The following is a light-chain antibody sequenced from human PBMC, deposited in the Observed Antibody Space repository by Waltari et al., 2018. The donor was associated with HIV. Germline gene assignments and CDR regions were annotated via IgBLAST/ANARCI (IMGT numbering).Light chain of an antibody. J-gene: IGLJ2*01. CDR1: PCSLGGSAF. CDR3: SSYTTRTSVT. CDR2: ADT. Sequence: QSALTPPASVSGSPGQSITLSCTRPPCSLGGSAFFSCYQQHPGKAPKLLIFADTSRPPGVSGRFSGSKSDNTASLFISGLQSEDEAHYYCSSYTTRTSVTFGGGTKVTVL. V-gene: IGLV2-14*03.